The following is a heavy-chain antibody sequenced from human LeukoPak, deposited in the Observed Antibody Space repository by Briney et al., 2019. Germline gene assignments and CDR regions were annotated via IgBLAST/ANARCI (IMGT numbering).Heavy chain of an antibody. CDR3: AKDHDYGGKGYYFDY. D-gene: IGHD4-23*01. CDR1: GFTFSSYA. V-gene: IGHV3-23*01. J-gene: IGHJ4*02. CDR2: ISGSGGST. Sequence: GGSLRLSCAASGFTFSSYAMSWVRQAPGKGLEWVSAISGSGGSTYYADSVKGRFTISRDNSKNTLYLQMNSLRAEDTAVYYCAKDHDYGGKGYYFDYWGQGTLVTVSS.